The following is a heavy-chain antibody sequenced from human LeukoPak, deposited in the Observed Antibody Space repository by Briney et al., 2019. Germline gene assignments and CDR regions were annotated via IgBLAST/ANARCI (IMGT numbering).Heavy chain of an antibody. J-gene: IGHJ4*02. D-gene: IGHD4-11*01. Sequence: GASVKVSCGASGYTFTDNHIYWVRQAPGQGLEWMGGIIPIFGTANYAQKFQGRVTITADESTSTAYMELSSLRSEDTAVYYCAAWTTEEPPTKYYFDYWGQGTLVTVSS. V-gene: IGHV1-69*13. CDR1: GYTFTDNH. CDR3: AAWTTEEPPTKYYFDY. CDR2: IIPIFGTA.